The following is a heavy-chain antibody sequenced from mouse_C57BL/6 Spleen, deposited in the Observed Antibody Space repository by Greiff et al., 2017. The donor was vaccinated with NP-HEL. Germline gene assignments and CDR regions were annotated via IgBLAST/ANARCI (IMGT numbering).Heavy chain of an antibody. V-gene: IGHV1-82*01. CDR2: IYPGDGDT. J-gene: IGHJ2*01. CDR3: ALITTVVDY. Sequence: VQLQQSGPELVKPGASVKISCKASGYAFSSSWMNWVKQRPGKGLEWIGRIYPGDGDTNYNGKFKGKATLTADKSSSTAYMQLSSLTSEDSAVYFCALITTVVDYWGQGTTLTVSS. D-gene: IGHD1-1*01. CDR1: GYAFSSSW.